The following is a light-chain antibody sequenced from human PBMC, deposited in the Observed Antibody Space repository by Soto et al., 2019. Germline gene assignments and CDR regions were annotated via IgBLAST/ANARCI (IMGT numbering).Light chain of an antibody. J-gene: IGLJ1*01. CDR2: DVN. CDR1: ASDIGGYTF. Sequence: QSVLTQPPSASGSPGQSVAISCTGTASDIGGYTFVSWYQQHPGKAPKLLIDDVNKRPSGVPDRFSGSKSGNTASLTVSGLQAEDEAHYGCRAHGGTNPHFLGTGTKLHVL. V-gene: IGLV2-8*01. CDR3: RAHGGTNPHF.